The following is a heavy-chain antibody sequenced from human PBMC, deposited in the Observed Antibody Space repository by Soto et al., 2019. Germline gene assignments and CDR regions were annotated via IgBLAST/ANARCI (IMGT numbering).Heavy chain of an antibody. D-gene: IGHD2-15*01. CDR1: GGTFSSDS. CDR2: IIPMFDTP. V-gene: IGHV1-69*12. Sequence: QVQLVQYGAELKKPGSSVKVSCKASGGTFSSDSFSWVRQAPGQGLEWMGGIIPMFDTPIYAQKFQDRVTITADESTSTGYMQLSSLRSGDTAVYYCARSGGLDRDFNYWGQGSLVSVSS. J-gene: IGHJ4*02. CDR3: ARSGGLDRDFNY.